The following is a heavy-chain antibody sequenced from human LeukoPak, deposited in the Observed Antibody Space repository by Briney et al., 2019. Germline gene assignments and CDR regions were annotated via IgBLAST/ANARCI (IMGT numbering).Heavy chain of an antibody. J-gene: IGHJ5*02. CDR3: ARKLYYYDSGGSAGYAGWFDP. CDR1: RFTFSNYW. Sequence: GSLRLSCAVSRFTFSNYWMSWVRRAPGKGLEWVANINQDGSEKYYVDSVKGRFSISRDNAKNALYLQMNSLRAEDTAVYYCARKLYYYDSGGSAGYAGWFDPWGQGTLVTVSS. CDR2: INQDGSEK. V-gene: IGHV3-7*05. D-gene: IGHD3-22*01.